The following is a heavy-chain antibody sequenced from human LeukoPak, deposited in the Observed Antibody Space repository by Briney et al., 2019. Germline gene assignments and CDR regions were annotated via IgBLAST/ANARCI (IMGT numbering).Heavy chain of an antibody. CDR2: IVVGSGNT. V-gene: IGHV1-58*02. Sequence: SVKVSCKASAFTFTSSAMQWVRQARGQRLEWIGWIVVGSGNTNYAQKFQERVTITRDMSTSTAYMELSSLGSEDTAVYYCATNTDSSKVFDYWGQGTLVTVSS. CDR1: AFTFTSSA. CDR3: ATNTDSSKVFDY. D-gene: IGHD3-22*01. J-gene: IGHJ4*02.